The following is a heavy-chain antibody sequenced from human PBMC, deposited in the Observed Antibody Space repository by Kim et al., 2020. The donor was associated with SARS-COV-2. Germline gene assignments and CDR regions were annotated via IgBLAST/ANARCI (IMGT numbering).Heavy chain of an antibody. CDR3: ARMVAATPVAAGY. CDR2: ISSSSSYI. D-gene: IGHD2-15*01. V-gene: IGHV3-21*01. Sequence: GGSLRLSCAASGFTFSSYSMNWVRQAPGKGLEWVSSISSSSSYIYYADSVKGRFTISRDNAKNSLYLQMNSLRAEDTAVYYCARMVAATPVAAGYWGQGTLVTVSS. CDR1: GFTFSSYS. J-gene: IGHJ4*02.